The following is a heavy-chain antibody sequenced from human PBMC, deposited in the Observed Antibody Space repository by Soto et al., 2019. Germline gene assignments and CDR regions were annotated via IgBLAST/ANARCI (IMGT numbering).Heavy chain of an antibody. Sequence: QVQLQESGPGLVKPSGTLSLTCAVSRGAISSSNLWSWFRQTPGKGLEWIGAMYHTGITNYSPSLKSRVTMSVDKSKNQFSLKLSSVTAADTAVYYCARESYNESNVGYFDLWGRGTLVSVAS. D-gene: IGHD1-1*01. CDR2: MYHTGIT. J-gene: IGHJ2*01. CDR1: RGAISSSNL. CDR3: ARESYNESNVGYFDL. V-gene: IGHV4-4*02.